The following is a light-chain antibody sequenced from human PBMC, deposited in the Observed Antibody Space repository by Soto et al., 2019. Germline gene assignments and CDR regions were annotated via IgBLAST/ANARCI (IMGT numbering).Light chain of an antibody. CDR3: QQYSKWPPLS. Sequence: EILMTHAPATLSVTPGERPTLSCTAIQSVTSRLGWYQQKPRQAPRLLIHGASTRATGIPTRFSGSGTGTELTLTIRSLVDEDSADSLCQQYSKWPPLSFGGGTKVDI. CDR1: QSVTSR. V-gene: IGKV3-15*01. CDR2: GAS. J-gene: IGKJ4*01.